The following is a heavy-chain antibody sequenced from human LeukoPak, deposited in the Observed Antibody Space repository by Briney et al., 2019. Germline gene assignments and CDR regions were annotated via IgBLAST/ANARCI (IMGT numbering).Heavy chain of an antibody. V-gene: IGHV3-21*04. J-gene: IGHJ4*02. CDR1: GFTFSSYS. D-gene: IGHD2-21*01. Sequence: GGSLRLSCAASGFTFSSYSMNWVRQAPGKGLEWVSSISSSSSYIYYADSVKGRFTISRDNAKNSLYLQMNSRRAEDTAVYYCPKIPQVAFFSVPSFDYWGQGTLVTVSS. CDR2: ISSSSSYI. CDR3: PKIPQVAFFSVPSFDY.